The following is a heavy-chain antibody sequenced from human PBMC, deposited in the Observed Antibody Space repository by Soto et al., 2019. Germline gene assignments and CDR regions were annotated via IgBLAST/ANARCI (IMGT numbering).Heavy chain of an antibody. CDR2: INAGNGNT. CDR1: GYTFTSYA. CDR3: ARDLSGSYERGYFQH. J-gene: IGHJ1*01. D-gene: IGHD1-26*01. Sequence: ASVKVSCKASGYTFTSYAMHWVRQAPGQRLEWMGWINAGNGNTKYSQEFQGRVTITRDTSASTAYMEPSSLRSEDTAVYYCARDLSGSYERGYFQHWGQGTLVTVSS. V-gene: IGHV1-3*01.